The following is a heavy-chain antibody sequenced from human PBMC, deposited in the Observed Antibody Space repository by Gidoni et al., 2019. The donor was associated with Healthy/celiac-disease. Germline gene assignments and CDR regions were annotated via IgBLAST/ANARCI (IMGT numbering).Heavy chain of an antibody. Sequence: QVQLQESGPGLVQPSQTLSLTCPVSGGSISSGGFYWSWIRQHPGKGLEWIGYINDSGSTYYNPSLKSRVTISVDTSKNQFSLKLSSVTAADTAVYYCARLGRITMVRGPNWFDPWGQGTLVTVSS. V-gene: IGHV4-31*03. CDR3: ARLGRITMVRGPNWFDP. CDR1: GGSISSGGFY. D-gene: IGHD3-10*01. CDR2: INDSGST. J-gene: IGHJ5*02.